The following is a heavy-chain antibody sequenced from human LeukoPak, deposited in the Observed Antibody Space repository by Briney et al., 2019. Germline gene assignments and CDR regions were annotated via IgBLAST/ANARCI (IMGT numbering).Heavy chain of an antibody. CDR1: GYTFTSYA. Sequence: ASVKVSCKASGYTFTSYAMHWVRQAPGQRLEWMGWINAGNGNTKYSQKFQGRVTITRDTSASTAYMELSSLRSEDTAVYYCALSHGDYGYYFDYWGQGTLVTVSS. V-gene: IGHV1-3*01. D-gene: IGHD4-17*01. CDR3: ALSHGDYGYYFDY. J-gene: IGHJ4*02. CDR2: INAGNGNT.